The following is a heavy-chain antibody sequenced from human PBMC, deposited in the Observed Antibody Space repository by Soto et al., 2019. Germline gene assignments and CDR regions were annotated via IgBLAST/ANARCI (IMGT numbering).Heavy chain of an antibody. CDR2: IIPIFGTA. CDR1: GGTFSSYA. V-gene: IGHV1-69*01. J-gene: IGHJ4*02. D-gene: IGHD3-22*01. Sequence: QVQLVQSGAEVKKPGSSVKVSCTASGGTFSSYAISWVRQAPGQGLEWMGGIIPIFGTANYAQKFQGRVTITADESTSTAYMELSSLRSEDTAVYYCARGFSSGYYGGIDYWGQGTLVTVSS. CDR3: ARGFSSGYYGGIDY.